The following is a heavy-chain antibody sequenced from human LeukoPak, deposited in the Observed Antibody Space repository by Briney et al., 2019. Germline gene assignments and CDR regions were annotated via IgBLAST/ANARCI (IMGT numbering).Heavy chain of an antibody. Sequence: GGTLRLSCAASGFTFSSLAMNWAPQAPGKGLEWVSGISASGGNTSYTDSLKGRFTISRDNSKNTLYLQVNSLRAEDTAVYYCAKEGLAWWGQGTLVTVSS. CDR2: ISASGGNT. V-gene: IGHV3-23*01. CDR3: AKEGLAW. J-gene: IGHJ4*02. CDR1: GFTFSSLA.